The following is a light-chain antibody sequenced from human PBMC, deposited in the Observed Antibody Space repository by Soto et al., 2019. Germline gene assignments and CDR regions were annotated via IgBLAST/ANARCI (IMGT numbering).Light chain of an antibody. CDR1: SSDVGGYNY. CDR3: SSYKSTTTLV. J-gene: IGLJ1*01. Sequence: SVLTQPASVSVCPGQSISISCTGTSSDVGGYNYVSWYQHHPGKAAKLMIDEVSNRPSGASNRFSGSKSGNTASLTISGLKAEDEAHYYCSSYKSTTTLVFGTATKLTVL. V-gene: IGLV2-14*01. CDR2: EVS.